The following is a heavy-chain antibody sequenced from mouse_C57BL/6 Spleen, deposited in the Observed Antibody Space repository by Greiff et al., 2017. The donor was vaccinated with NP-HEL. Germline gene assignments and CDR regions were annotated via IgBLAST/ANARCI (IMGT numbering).Heavy chain of an antibody. CDR1: GYTFTDYN. CDR2: INPNNGGT. CDR3: ARGFLFAY. V-gene: IGHV1-18*01. J-gene: IGHJ3*01. Sequence: EVQLQQSGPELVKPGASVKIPCKASGYTFTDYNMDWVKQSHGKSLEWIGDINPNNGGTIYNQKFKGKATLTVDKSSSTAYMELRSLTSEDTAVDYCARGFLFAYWGQGTLVTVSA.